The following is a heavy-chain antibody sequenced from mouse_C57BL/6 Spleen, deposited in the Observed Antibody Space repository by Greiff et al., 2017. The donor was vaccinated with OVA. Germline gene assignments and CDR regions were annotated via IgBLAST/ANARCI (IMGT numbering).Heavy chain of an antibody. CDR3: AREGAMITTGYYYAMDY. D-gene: IGHD2-4*01. J-gene: IGHJ4*01. CDR1: GFNITNTY. CDR2: IDPANGNT. Sequence: VQLQQSVAELVRPGASVKLSCTASGFNITNTYMHWVKQRPEQGLEWIGRIDPANGNTKYAPKFQGKATITADTSSNPAYLQLSSLTSEDTAIYYCAREGAMITTGYYYAMDYWGQGTSVTVSS. V-gene: IGHV14-3*01.